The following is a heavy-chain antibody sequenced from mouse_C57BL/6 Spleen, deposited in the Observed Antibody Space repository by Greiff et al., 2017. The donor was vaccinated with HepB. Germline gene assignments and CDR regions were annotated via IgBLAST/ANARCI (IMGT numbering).Heavy chain of an antibody. V-gene: IGHV1-61*01. Sequence: QVQLQQPGAELVRPGSSVKLSCKASGYTFTSYWMDWVKQRPGQGLEWIGNIYPSDSETHYNQKFKDKATLTVDKSSSTAYMQLSSLTSEDSAVYYCARIYDEYDDAMDYWGQGTSVTVSS. CDR1: GYTFTSYW. D-gene: IGHD2-4*01. CDR3: ARIYDEYDDAMDY. CDR2: IYPSDSET. J-gene: IGHJ4*01.